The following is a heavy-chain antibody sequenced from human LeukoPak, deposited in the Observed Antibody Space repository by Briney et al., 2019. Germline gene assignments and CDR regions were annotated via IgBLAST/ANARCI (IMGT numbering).Heavy chain of an antibody. CDR1: GYTFTSYG. CDR2: ISAYNGNT. J-gene: IGHJ6*02. V-gene: IGHV1-18*01. CDR3: AREGSIAAAVYYYYGMDV. D-gene: IGHD6-13*01. Sequence: ASVKVSCKASGYTFTSYGISCVRQAPGQALEWIGWISAYNGNTNYAQKLQGRVTMTTDTSTSTAYMELRSLRSDDTAVYYCAREGSIAAAVYYYYGMDVWGQGTTVTVSS.